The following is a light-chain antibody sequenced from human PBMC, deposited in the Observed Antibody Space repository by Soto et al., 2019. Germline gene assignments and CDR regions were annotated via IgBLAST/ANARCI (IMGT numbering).Light chain of an antibody. Sequence: QSVLTQPPSASGSPGQSVTISCTGTSSDVGGYNYVSWYQQHPGKAPKLIISDVNKRPSGVPDRFSGSKSGNTASLTVSGLQAEDEANYYCSSYAVNKNLVLGTGTKVTVL. CDR1: SSDVGGYNY. CDR2: DVN. CDR3: SSYAVNKNLV. V-gene: IGLV2-8*01. J-gene: IGLJ1*01.